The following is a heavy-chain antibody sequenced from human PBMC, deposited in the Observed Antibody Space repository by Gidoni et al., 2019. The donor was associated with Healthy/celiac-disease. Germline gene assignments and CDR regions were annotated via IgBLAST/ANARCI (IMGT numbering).Heavy chain of an antibody. CDR2: INHSGST. V-gene: IGHV4-34*01. Sequence: QVQLQQWGAGLLKPSETLSLTCAVYGGSFSGYYWSWIRQPPGKGLEWIGEINHSGSTNYNPSLKSRVTISVDTSKNQFSLKLSSVTAADTAVYYCARAGGYSYGYHYYYYGMDVWGQGTTVTVSS. CDR3: ARAGGYSYGYHYYYYGMDV. J-gene: IGHJ6*02. CDR1: GGSFSGYY. D-gene: IGHD5-18*01.